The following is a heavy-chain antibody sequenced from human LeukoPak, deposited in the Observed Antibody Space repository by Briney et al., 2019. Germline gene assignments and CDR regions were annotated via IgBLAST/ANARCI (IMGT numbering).Heavy chain of an antibody. CDR3: AREKSGPIAAAGTNWFDP. Sequence: AASVKVSCKASGGTFSSYAISWVRQAPGQGLEWMGRIIPILGIANYAQKFQGRVTITADKSTSTAYMELSSLRSEDTAVYYCAREKSGPIAAAGTNWFDPWGQGTLVTVSS. V-gene: IGHV1-69*04. CDR2: IIPILGIA. D-gene: IGHD6-13*01. CDR1: GGTFSSYA. J-gene: IGHJ5*02.